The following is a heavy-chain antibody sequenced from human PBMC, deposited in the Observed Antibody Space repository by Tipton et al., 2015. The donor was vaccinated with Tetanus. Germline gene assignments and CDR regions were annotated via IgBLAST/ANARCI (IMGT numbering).Heavy chain of an antibody. V-gene: IGHV3-21*01. CDR3: ARDLRNYYDSSGYSDY. Sequence: AVSGFTFRSYDMSWVRQAPGKGLEWVSSISTSGGDTYLTDSPNGRFIISRDNAKNSLYLQMNSLRAEDTAVYYCARDLRNYYDSSGYSDYWGQGTLVTVSS. CDR1: GFTFRSYD. CDR2: ISTSGGDT. D-gene: IGHD3-22*01. J-gene: IGHJ4*02.